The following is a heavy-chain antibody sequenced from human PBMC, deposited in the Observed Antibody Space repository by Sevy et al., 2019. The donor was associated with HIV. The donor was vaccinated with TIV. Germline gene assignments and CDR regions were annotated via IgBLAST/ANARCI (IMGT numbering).Heavy chain of an antibody. D-gene: IGHD4-17*01. CDR2: ISYDGSKK. CDR3: ARDQHDYGGNVRTGWFDP. V-gene: IGHV3-30-3*01. Sequence: GGSLRLSCAASGFTFSSYDMHWVRQAPGKGLEWVAGISYDGSKKYYEYFVKGRFTFSRDNSKKMLFLQMSGLRIEDTAVFYCARDQHDYGGNVRTGWFDPWGQGTLVTVSS. CDR1: GFTFSSYD. J-gene: IGHJ5*02.